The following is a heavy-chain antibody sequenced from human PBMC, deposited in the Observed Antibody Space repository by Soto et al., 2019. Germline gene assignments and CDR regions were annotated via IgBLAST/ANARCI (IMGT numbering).Heavy chain of an antibody. Sequence: QVQLVQSGAEVKKPGSSVKVSCKASGGTFSSYTISWLRQAPGQGLEWMGRIIPILGIANYAQKFKGRVTITADKATSTAYMELSSMRSEDTAVYYCATAATNWFDPGGQGTLVTVSS. CDR1: GGTFSSYT. J-gene: IGHJ5*02. CDR3: ATAATNWFDP. CDR2: IIPILGIA. V-gene: IGHV1-69*02.